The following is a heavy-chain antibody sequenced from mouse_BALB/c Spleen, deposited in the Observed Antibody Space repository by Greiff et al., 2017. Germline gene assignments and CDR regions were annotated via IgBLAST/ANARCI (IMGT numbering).Heavy chain of an antibody. CDR2: INPYNDGT. D-gene: IGHD2-1*01. CDR1: GYTFTSYV. V-gene: IGHV1-14*01. CDR3: AGKGNWYFDV. J-gene: IGHJ1*01. Sequence: EVHLVESGPELVKPGASVKMSCKASGYTFTSYVMHWVKQKPGQGLEWIGYINPYNDGTKYNEKFKGKATLTSDKSSSTAYMELSSLTSEDSAVYYCAGKGNWYFDVWGAGTTVTVSS.